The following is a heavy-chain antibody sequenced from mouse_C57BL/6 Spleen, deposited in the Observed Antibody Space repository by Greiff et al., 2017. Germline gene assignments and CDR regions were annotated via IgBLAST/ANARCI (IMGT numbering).Heavy chain of an antibody. V-gene: IGHV1-15*01. D-gene: IGHD2-1*01. CDR2: IDPETGGT. J-gene: IGHJ2*01. CDR1: GYTFTDYE. CDR3: TREGVYGKGDY. Sequence: VQLQQSGAELVRPGASVTLSCKASGYTFTDYEMHWVKQTPVHGLECIGAIDPETGGTAYNQKFKGKAILTADKSSSTAYMELRSLTSEDSAVYYCTREGVYGKGDYWGQGTTLTVSS.